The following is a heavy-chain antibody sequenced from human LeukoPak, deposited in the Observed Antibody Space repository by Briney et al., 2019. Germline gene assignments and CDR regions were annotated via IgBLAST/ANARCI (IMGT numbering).Heavy chain of an antibody. CDR3: AKDSRGSRGRSYTNFDY. CDR2: ISGSGGST. V-gene: IGHV3-23*01. D-gene: IGHD3-10*01. Sequence: QSGGTLRLSCAASGFTFSSYGMSWVRQAPGKGLEWVSAISGSGGSTYYADSVKGRFTISRDNSKNTLYLQMNSLRAEDTAVYYCAKDSRGSRGRSYTNFDYWGQGTLVTVSS. J-gene: IGHJ4*02. CDR1: GFTFSSYG.